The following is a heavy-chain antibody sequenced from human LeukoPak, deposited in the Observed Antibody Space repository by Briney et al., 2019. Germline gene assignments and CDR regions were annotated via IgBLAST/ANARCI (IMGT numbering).Heavy chain of an antibody. Sequence: GASVTVSCKASGYTFTSYDINWVRQAAGQGLEWMGWMNPNSGNTGYAQKFQGRVTMTRNTSISTAYMEVSSLRSEDTAVYYCARKYLSGSGKPHFDYWGQGTLVTVSS. CDR2: MNPNSGNT. CDR3: ARKYLSGSGKPHFDY. D-gene: IGHD3-10*01. J-gene: IGHJ4*02. V-gene: IGHV1-8*01. CDR1: GYTFTSYD.